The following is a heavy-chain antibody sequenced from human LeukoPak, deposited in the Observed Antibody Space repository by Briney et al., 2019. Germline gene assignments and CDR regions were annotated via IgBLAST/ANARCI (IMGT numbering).Heavy chain of an antibody. CDR3: ARGSPTGGGDY. D-gene: IGHD3-10*01. CDR1: GGSFSGYY. Sequence: SETLSLTCAVYGGSFSGYYWSWIRQPPGKGLEWIGKINHSGSTNYNPSLKSRVTISVDTSKNQFSLKLSSVTAADTAVYYCARGSPTGGGDYWGQGTLVTVSS. V-gene: IGHV4-34*01. J-gene: IGHJ4*02. CDR2: INHSGST.